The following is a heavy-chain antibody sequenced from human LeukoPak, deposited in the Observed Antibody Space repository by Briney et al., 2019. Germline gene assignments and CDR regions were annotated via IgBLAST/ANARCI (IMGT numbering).Heavy chain of an antibody. D-gene: IGHD3-10*01. Sequence: ASVKVSCKASGYTFTSYDINWVRQATGQGLEWMGWMNPNSGYTGYAQKFQGRVTMTRNTSISTAYMELSSLRSEDTAVYYCERGSAGVLLWVYWGQGTLVTVSS. J-gene: IGHJ4*02. CDR2: MNPNSGYT. V-gene: IGHV1-8*01. CDR3: ERGSAGVLLWVY. CDR1: GYTFTSYD.